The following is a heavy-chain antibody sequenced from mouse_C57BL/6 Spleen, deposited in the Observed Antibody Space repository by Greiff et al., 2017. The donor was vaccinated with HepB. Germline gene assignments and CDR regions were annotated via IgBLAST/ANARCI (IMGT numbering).Heavy chain of an antibody. V-gene: IGHV5-15*01. CDR2: ISNLAYSI. CDR1: GFTFSDYG. D-gene: IGHD2-2*01. J-gene: IGHJ2*01. Sequence: EVQGVESGGGLVQPGGSLKLSCAASGFTFSDYGMAWVRQAPRKGPEWVAFISNLAYSIYYADTVTGRFTISRGNAKYTLCLEMSSLRSEDTAMYYCARQGIYYGYDEVYFDDWGQGTTLTVSS. CDR3: ARQGIYYGYDEVYFDD.